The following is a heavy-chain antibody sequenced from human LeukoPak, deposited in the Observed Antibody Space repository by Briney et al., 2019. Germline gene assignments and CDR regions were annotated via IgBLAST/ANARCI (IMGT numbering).Heavy chain of an antibody. D-gene: IGHD2-2*02. Sequence: ASVKVSCKASRGTFSSYAISWVRQAPGQGLEWMGGIIPIFGTSIYAQKFQGRVTITADESTSTAFMERSSLISEDTAVYYCARDRPGRHCSSTRCYTASPFDPWGQGTLVTVSS. V-gene: IGHV1-69*13. CDR2: IIPIFGTS. J-gene: IGHJ5*02. CDR1: RGTFSSYA. CDR3: ARDRPGRHCSSTRCYTASPFDP.